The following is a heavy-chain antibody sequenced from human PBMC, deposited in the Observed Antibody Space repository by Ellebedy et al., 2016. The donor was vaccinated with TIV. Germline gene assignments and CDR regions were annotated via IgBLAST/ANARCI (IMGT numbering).Heavy chain of an antibody. CDR3: ARVVVPAAILGWFNP. CDR2: INPNSGGT. V-gene: IGHV1-2*02. J-gene: IGHJ5*02. Sequence: ASVKVSXXASGYTFTGYYMHWVRQAPGQGLEWMGWINPNSGGTNYAQKFQGRVTMTRDTSISTAYMELSRLRSDDTAVYYCARVVVPAAILGWFNPWGQGTLVTVSS. D-gene: IGHD2-2*01. CDR1: GYTFTGYY.